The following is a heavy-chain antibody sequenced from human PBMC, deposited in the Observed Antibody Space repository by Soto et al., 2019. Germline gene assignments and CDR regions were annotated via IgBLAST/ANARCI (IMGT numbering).Heavy chain of an antibody. CDR1: GFTFSSYA. CDR3: ARDLRYYDSSGYPI. V-gene: IGHV3-30-3*01. Sequence: HPGGSLRLSCAASGFTFSSYAMHWVRQAPGKGLEWVAVISYDGSNKYYAESEKGRFTISRDNSKNTLYLQMNSLRAEYTAVYYCARDLRYYDSSGYPIWGQGTMVTVSS. J-gene: IGHJ3*02. D-gene: IGHD3-22*01. CDR2: ISYDGSNK.